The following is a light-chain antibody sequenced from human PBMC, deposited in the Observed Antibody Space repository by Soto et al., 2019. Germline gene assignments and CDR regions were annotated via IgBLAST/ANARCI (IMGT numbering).Light chain of an antibody. CDR3: QQYHSYWT. CDR1: QGINSY. J-gene: IGKJ1*01. Sequence: DIQLTQSPSFLSASVGDRVTITCRASQGINSYLAWYQQKPGKAPKVLMYDASTLQRGVPSRFSGSGSGTEFTLTISSLQTDDFSTYYCQQYHSYWTFGQGTKVE. CDR2: DAS. V-gene: IGKV1-9*01.